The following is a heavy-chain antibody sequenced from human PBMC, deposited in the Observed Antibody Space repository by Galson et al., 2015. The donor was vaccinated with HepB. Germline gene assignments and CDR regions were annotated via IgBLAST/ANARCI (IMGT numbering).Heavy chain of an antibody. J-gene: IGHJ4*02. CDR3: TTDYPSEGHF. V-gene: IGHV3-15*01. CDR2: IKSISDNGTT. Sequence: SLRLSCAASGFNFPNAWMSWVRQAPGKGLEWVGHIKSISDNGTTDYAAPVNGRLIISRDDSKNTLYLRMHSLKIEDTVVYYCTTDYPSEGHFWGQGTLVTDSA. D-gene: IGHD3-16*02. CDR1: GFNFPNAW.